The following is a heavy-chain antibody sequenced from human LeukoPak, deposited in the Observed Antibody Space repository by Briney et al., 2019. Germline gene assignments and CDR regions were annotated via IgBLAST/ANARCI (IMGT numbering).Heavy chain of an antibody. Sequence: SETLSLTCAVYGGSFSGYCWSWIRQPPGKGLEWIGEINHSGSTNYNPSLKSRVTISVDTSKNQFSLKLSSVTAADTAVYYCARAVAAAGTVGWFDPRGQRTLVTVSS. CDR1: GGSFSGYC. J-gene: IGHJ5*02. D-gene: IGHD6-13*01. V-gene: IGHV4-34*01. CDR2: INHSGST. CDR3: ARAVAAAGTVGWFDP.